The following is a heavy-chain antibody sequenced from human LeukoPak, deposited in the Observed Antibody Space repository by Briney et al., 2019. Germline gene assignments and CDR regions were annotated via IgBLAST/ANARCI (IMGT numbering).Heavy chain of an antibody. CDR3: ASNIPDY. D-gene: IGHD4-11*01. Sequence: PGGSLRLSCAASGFTFRSYGMHWVRQAPGKGLEWVAFIRYDGSNKYYADSVKGRFTISRDNSKNTLYLQVNSLRAEDTAVYYCASNIPDYWGQGTLVTVSS. V-gene: IGHV3-30*02. CDR1: GFTFRSYG. CDR2: IRYDGSNK. J-gene: IGHJ4*02.